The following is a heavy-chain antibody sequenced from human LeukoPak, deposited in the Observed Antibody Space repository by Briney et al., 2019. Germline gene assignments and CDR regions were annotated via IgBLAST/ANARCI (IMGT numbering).Heavy chain of an antibody. V-gene: IGHV4-34*01. Sequence: SETLSLTCAVYGGSFSGYYWSWIRHPPGKGLEWIGEINHSGSTKYNPPLKSRVTISVDTSKNQFSLKLSSVTAADTAVYYCARLGVQLWTRGWFDPWGQGTLVTVSS. J-gene: IGHJ5*02. D-gene: IGHD5-18*01. CDR2: INHSGST. CDR1: GGSFSGYY. CDR3: ARLGVQLWTRGWFDP.